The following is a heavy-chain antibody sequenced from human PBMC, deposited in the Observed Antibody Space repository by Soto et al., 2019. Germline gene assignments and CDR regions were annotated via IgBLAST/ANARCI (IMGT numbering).Heavy chain of an antibody. D-gene: IGHD3-3*01. J-gene: IGHJ6*03. V-gene: IGHV1-3*01. CDR3: ARVGYDFWSGYYPEYYYYYYMDV. Sequence: QVQLVQSGAEVKKPGASVKVSCKASGYTFTSYAMHWVRQAPGQRREWMGWINAGNGNTKYSQKFQGRVTITRDTSARTAYMELSSLRSEDTAVYYCARVGYDFWSGYYPEYYYYYYMDVCCKGTTVTVSS. CDR2: INAGNGNT. CDR1: GYTFTSYA.